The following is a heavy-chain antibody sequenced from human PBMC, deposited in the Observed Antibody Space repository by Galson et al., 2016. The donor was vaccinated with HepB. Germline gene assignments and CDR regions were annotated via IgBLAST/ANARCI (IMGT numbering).Heavy chain of an antibody. J-gene: IGHJ4*02. CDR3: VRDPVRGWAPFDY. Sequence: SVKVSCKASGYTFSNHGVNWVRQAPGQRLEWMGWVNPGNGDTKYSQNFRGRATITSDTSATTVYMELNRLVSEDTAVYYCVRDPVRGWAPFDYWGQGTLVTVSS. D-gene: IGHD6-19*01. V-gene: IGHV1-3*01. CDR1: GYTFSNHG. CDR2: VNPGNGDT.